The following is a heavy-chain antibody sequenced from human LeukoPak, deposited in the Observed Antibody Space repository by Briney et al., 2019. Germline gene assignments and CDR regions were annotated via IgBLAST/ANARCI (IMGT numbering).Heavy chain of an antibody. V-gene: IGHV1-69*13. CDR1: GGTFSSYA. D-gene: IGHD1-26*01. CDR3: AAGREWETGPDY. CDR2: IIPIFGTA. Sequence: GASVNVSCKASGGTFSSYAISWVRQAPGQGLEWMGGIIPIFGTANYAQKFQGRVTITADESTSTAYMELSSLRSEDTAVYYCAAGREWETGPDYWGQGTLVTVSS. J-gene: IGHJ4*02.